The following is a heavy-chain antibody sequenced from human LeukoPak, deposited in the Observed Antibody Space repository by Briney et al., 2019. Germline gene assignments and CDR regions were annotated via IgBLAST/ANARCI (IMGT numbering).Heavy chain of an antibody. J-gene: IGHJ3*02. V-gene: IGHV4-34*01. CDR1: GGSFSGYY. CDR2: INHSGST. CDR3: ARHRYYDYVWGSSSSRNAFDI. D-gene: IGHD3-16*01. Sequence: SETLSLTCAVYGGSFSGYYWSWIRQPPGKGLEWIGEINHSGSTNYNPSLKSRVTISVDTSKNQFSLKLSSVTAADTAVYYCARHRYYDYVWGSSSSRNAFDIWGQGTMVTVSS.